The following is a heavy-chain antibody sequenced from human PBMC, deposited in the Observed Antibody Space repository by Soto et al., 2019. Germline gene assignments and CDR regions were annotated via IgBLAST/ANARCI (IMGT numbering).Heavy chain of an antibody. CDR2: IIHVFGTT. Sequence: QVQLVQSGAEVKKPGSSVKVSCKASGGTFSSYAISWVRQAPGQGLEWMGGIIHVFGTTNNAQKFQGRVKITADESTSTAYMELSSLRSEDTAVYYCAVTWLEVIAAAPSYYYYGMTVWGQGTTVTVSS. CDR1: GGTFSSYA. CDR3: AVTWLEVIAAAPSYYYYGMTV. V-gene: IGHV1-69*01. J-gene: IGHJ6*02. D-gene: IGHD6-13*01.